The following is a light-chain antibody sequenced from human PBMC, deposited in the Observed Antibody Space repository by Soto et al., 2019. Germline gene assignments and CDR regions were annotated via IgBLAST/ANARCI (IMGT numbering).Light chain of an antibody. CDR2: RAS. V-gene: IGKV3-15*01. CDR3: QQYNDWPPRWT. CDR1: QSVTVN. Sequence: EIVMTQSPATLSLSPGERATLSCRASQSVTVNLAWYQQKPGQAPRLLIYRASTRATGIPARFSGGGSGTEFTLTIRSLQSEDFAVYICQQYNDWPPRWTFGQGTKGEIK. J-gene: IGKJ1*01.